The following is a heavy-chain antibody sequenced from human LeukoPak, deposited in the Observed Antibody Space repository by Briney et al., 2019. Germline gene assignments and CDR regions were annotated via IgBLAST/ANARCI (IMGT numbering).Heavy chain of an antibody. D-gene: IGHD3-22*01. CDR3: ARGRHDITMIVVVMTSVSYYLDV. CDR1: GGSFSGYH. J-gene: IGHJ6*03. V-gene: IGHV4-34*01. Sequence: SETPSLTCAVYGGSFSGYHWTWIRQSPGKGLEWIGDINPSGSTYYNPSLKSRLTISVDTSKNQFSLKLRSVTAADTAVYYCARGRHDITMIVVVMTSVSYYLDVWGKGTTVTVS. CDR2: INPSGST.